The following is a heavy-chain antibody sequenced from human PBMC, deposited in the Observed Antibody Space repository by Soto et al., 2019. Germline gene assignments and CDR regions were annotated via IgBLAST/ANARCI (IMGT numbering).Heavy chain of an antibody. CDR2: ISSSSFTI. Sequence: PGGSLRLSCAASGFRFSDYSMNWFRQAPGRGLEWVSYISSSSFTIHYADSVEGRFAISRDNSKNTLYLQMNSLRAEDTAVYYCAKSSGSYSFHAFDIWGQGTMVTVSS. CDR1: GFRFSDYS. V-gene: IGHV3-48*01. CDR3: AKSSGSYSFHAFDI. J-gene: IGHJ3*02. D-gene: IGHD1-26*01.